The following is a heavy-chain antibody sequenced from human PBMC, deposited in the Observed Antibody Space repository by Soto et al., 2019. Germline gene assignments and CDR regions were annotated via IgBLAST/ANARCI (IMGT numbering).Heavy chain of an antibody. V-gene: IGHV1-69*01. J-gene: IGHJ6*02. CDR2: IIPIFGTA. CDR1: GGTFSSYA. CDR3: AGTVVAATEYYYYYYGMDV. Sequence: QVQLVQSGAEVKKPGSSVKVSCKASGGTFSSYAISWVRQAPGQGLEWMGGIIPIFGTANYAQKFQGRVTITADESTSTAYMELSSLRSEDTAVYYCAGTVVAATEYYYYYYGMDVWGQGTTVTVSS. D-gene: IGHD2-15*01.